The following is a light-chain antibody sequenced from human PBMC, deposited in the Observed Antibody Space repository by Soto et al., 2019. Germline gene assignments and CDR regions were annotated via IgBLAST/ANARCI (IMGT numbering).Light chain of an antibody. J-gene: IGKJ1*01. CDR2: DAS. CDR3: QHYNSYPEA. Sequence: DSHMTQSPPSLSASVGHRVTITCQASEHINNYLNWYQQIPGKAPKLLIYDASNLAAGAPSRFSGSGSGTEFTLTISSLQPDDFATYYCQHYNSYPEAFGQGTKVDI. V-gene: IGKV1-33*01. CDR1: EHINNY.